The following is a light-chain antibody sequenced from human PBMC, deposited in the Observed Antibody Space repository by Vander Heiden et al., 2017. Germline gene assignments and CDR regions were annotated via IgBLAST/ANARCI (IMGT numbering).Light chain of an antibody. CDR2: EVT. CDR1: SSDVGAYNY. CDR3: SSYAGSNNFV. J-gene: IGLJ1*01. V-gene: IGLV2-8*01. Sequence: QSALTQPPSASGPPGQSVTISCTGTSSDVGAYNYVSWYQQHPGKAPKLMIYEVTKRPSGVPDRFSGSKSGNTASLTVSGLQADDEADYYCSSYAGSNNFVFGTGTKVTVL.